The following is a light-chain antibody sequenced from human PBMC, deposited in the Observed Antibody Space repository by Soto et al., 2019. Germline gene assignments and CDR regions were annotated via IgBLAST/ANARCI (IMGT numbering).Light chain of an antibody. Sequence: EIVMTQSPATLSVSPGERATLSCRASQSVSSSYLAWYQQKPGQAPRLLIYGASSRATGIPDRFSGSGSGTDFTLTISRLEPEDVALYYCQQYDRPPITFGQGTRLEI. CDR3: QQYDRPPIT. CDR1: QSVSSSY. CDR2: GAS. V-gene: IGKV3-20*01. J-gene: IGKJ5*01.